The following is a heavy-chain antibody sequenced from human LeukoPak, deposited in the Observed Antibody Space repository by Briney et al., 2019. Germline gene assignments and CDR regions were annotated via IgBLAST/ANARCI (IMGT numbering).Heavy chain of an antibody. CDR3: ARCSVGYDFWSGYYYFDY. CDR1: GYTFTGYY. CDR2: INPNSGGT. J-gene: IGHJ4*02. Sequence: VASVKVSCKASGYTFTGYYMHWVRQAPGQGLEWMGWINPNSGGTNYAQKFQGRVTMTRDTSISTAYMELSRLRSDDTAVYYCARCSVGYDFWSGYYYFDYWGQGTLVTVSS. D-gene: IGHD3-3*01. V-gene: IGHV1-2*02.